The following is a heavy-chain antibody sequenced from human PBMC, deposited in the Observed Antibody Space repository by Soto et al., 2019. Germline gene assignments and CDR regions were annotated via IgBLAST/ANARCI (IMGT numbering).Heavy chain of an antibody. V-gene: IGHV4-34*01. CDR1: GGSFSGYY. J-gene: IGHJ6*03. CDR3: ARVGTYYYGSGSYIPDYYYYYSRDA. D-gene: IGHD3-10*01. CDR2: INHSGST. Sequence: SETLSLTCAVYGGSFSGYYWSWIRQPPGKGLEWIGEINHSGSTNYNPSLKSRVTISVDTSKNQFSLKLSSVTAADTAVYYCARVGTYYYGSGSYIPDYYYYYSRDAWAKGPRSPSP.